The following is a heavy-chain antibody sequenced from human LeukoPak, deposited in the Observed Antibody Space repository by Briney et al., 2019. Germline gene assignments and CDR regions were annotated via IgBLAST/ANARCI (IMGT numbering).Heavy chain of an antibody. CDR1: GGSFSGYY. CDR3: AREVSTLYYDSSGYFDY. Sequence: PSETLSLTCAVYGGSFSGYYWSWIRQPPGKGLEWIGEINHSGNTNYNPSLKSRVTISVDTSKNQFSLKLSSVTAADTAVYYCAREVSTLYYDSSGYFDYWGQGTLVTVSS. CDR2: INHSGNT. D-gene: IGHD3-22*01. J-gene: IGHJ4*02. V-gene: IGHV4-34*01.